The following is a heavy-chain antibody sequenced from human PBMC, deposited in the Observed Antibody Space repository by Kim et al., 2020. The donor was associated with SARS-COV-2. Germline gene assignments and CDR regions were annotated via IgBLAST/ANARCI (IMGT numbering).Heavy chain of an antibody. V-gene: IGHV4-59*13. Sequence: SETLSLTCTVSGGSISSYYWSWIRQPPGKGLEWIGYIYYSGSTNYNPSLKSRVTISVDTSKNQFSLKLSSVTAADTAVYYCARGGYCSSTSCYDWFDPWGQGTLVTVSS. J-gene: IGHJ5*02. CDR3: ARGGYCSSTSCYDWFDP. D-gene: IGHD2-2*01. CDR1: GGSISSYY. CDR2: IYYSGST.